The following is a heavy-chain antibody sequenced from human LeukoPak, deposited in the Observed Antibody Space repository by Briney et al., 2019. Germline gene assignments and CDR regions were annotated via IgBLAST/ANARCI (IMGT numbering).Heavy chain of an antibody. J-gene: IGHJ4*02. CDR3: ARPSFSSGSYFDH. D-gene: IGHD6-19*01. CDR2: IKYDGSDK. CDR1: GFSFGIYW. Sequence: GGSLRLSCEGTGFSFGIYWMNWVRQAPGKGLEWVATIKYDGSDKYYVDSVRGRFTISRDNAKNSLYLQMNSLSGEDTAVYFCARPSFSSGSYFDHWGQGTLVTVSS. V-gene: IGHV3-7*01.